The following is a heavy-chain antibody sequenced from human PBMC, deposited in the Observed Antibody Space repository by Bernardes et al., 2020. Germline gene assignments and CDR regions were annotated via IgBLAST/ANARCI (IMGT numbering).Heavy chain of an antibody. Sequence: GGSLRLSCAASGFTFSSYWMSWVRQAPGKGLEWVANIKQDGSEKYYVDSVKGRFTISRDNAKNSLYLQMNSLRAEDTAVYYCARLPKYGSGGSCYHPNWFDPWGQGTLVTVSS. D-gene: IGHD2-15*01. J-gene: IGHJ5*02. V-gene: IGHV3-7*01. CDR3: ARLPKYGSGGSCYHPNWFDP. CDR2: IKQDGSEK. CDR1: GFTFSSYW.